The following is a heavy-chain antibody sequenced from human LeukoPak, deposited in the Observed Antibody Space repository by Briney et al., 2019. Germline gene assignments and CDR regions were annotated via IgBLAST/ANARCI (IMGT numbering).Heavy chain of an antibody. Sequence: ASVKVSCKASGSTFSDYHINWVRQASGQGPEWMGWINPKSGDAKYGQAFQGRVTMTRDTSISTAYMELNRLRFDDTAMYYCARGEYSNGYPYRIDSWGQGTLVTVSS. CDR3: ARGEYSNGYPYRIDS. CDR1: GSTFSDYH. CDR2: INPKSGDA. V-gene: IGHV1-2*02. D-gene: IGHD3-16*01. J-gene: IGHJ4*02.